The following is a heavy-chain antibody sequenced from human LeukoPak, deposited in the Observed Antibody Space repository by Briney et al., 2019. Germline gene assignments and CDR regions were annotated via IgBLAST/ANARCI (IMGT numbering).Heavy chain of an antibody. V-gene: IGHV4-34*01. D-gene: IGHD3-22*01. J-gene: IGHJ4*02. CDR3: ARQDSSGYYSVDY. CDR2: INHSGST. Sequence: PSETLSLTCAVYGGSFSGYYWSWIRQPPGKGLEWIGEINHSGSTNYNPSLKSRVTISVDTSKNQFSLKLSSVTAADTAAYYCARQDSSGYYSVDYWGQGTLVTVSS. CDR1: GGSFSGYY.